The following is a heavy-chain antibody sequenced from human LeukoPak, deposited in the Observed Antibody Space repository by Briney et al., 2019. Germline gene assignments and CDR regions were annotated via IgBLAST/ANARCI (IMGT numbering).Heavy chain of an antibody. CDR1: GGSISSSSYY. J-gene: IGHJ6*03. CDR3: ARGYYYGSGSYYNRYYYYYYMDV. D-gene: IGHD3-10*01. Sequence: SETLSLTCTVPGGSISSSSYYWGWIRQPPGKGLEWIGSIYYSGSTYYNPSLKSRVTISVDTSKNQFSLKLSSVTAADTAVYYCARGYYYGSGSYYNRYYYYYYMDVWGKGTTVTISS. V-gene: IGHV4-39*07. CDR2: IYYSGST.